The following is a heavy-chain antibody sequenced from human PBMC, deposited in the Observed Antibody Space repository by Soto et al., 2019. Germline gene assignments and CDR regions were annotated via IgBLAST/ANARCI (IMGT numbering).Heavy chain of an antibody. D-gene: IGHD3-3*01. CDR2: IYHSGST. J-gene: IGHJ4*02. CDR1: EGSINIGGYC. Sequence: SEPPSITCTVSEGSINIGGYCWSWIRQHPGKGLEWSGYIYHSGSTYYNPSLKSRVTTSIDTSKNQFSLNLGSVTAADTAVYYCARAQTICGRITEFDYWGQGTLVTVSS. V-gene: IGHV4-31*03. CDR3: ARAQTICGRITEFDY.